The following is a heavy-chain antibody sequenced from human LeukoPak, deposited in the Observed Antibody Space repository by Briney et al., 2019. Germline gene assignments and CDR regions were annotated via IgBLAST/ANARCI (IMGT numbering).Heavy chain of an antibody. Sequence: SETLSLTCAVYGGSFSGYYWSWIRQRPGKWLEWMGEINHSGSSNYNPSLKSRLTISVATSKNQFSLKLSSLTAADTAVYYCARARVTTVTTGSPFDYWGQGTLVTVSS. J-gene: IGHJ4*02. D-gene: IGHD4-17*01. V-gene: IGHV4-34*01. CDR2: INHSGSS. CDR1: GGSFSGYY. CDR3: ARARVTTVTTGSPFDY.